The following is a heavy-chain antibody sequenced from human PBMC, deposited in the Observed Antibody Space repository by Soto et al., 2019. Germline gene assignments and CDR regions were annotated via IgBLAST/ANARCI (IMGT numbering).Heavy chain of an antibody. J-gene: IGHJ5*02. V-gene: IGHV3-23*01. CDR1: GFTFSSYA. CDR3: AKVIAAAGTGYWVDP. CDR2: ISGSGGST. Sequence: EVQLLESGGGLVQPGGSLRLSCAASGFTFSSYAMSWVRQAPGKGLEWVSAISGSGGSTYYADSVKGRFTISRDNSKNTLYRQMNSLRAEDTAGYYCAKVIAAAGTGYWVDPWGQGTLVTVSS. D-gene: IGHD6-13*01.